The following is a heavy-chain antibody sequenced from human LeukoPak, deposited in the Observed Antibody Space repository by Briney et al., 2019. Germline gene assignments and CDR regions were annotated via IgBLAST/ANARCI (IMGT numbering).Heavy chain of an antibody. CDR2: INSYGSSI. D-gene: IGHD3-22*01. CDR3: ARGLVHDTSGYYSDY. J-gene: IGHJ4*02. V-gene: IGHV3-74*01. Sequence: QPGGSLRLSCAASGFTFNAFWMHWVRQAPGKGLVWVSRINSYGSSIAYADSVKGRFTISRDNAKNTLYLQMISLKAEDAAVYYCARGLVHDTSGYYSDYWGQGTLVTVSS. CDR1: GFTFNAFW.